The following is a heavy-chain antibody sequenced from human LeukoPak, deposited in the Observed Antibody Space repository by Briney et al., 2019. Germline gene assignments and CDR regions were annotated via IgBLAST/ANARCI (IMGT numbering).Heavy chain of an antibody. D-gene: IGHD3-10*01. V-gene: IGHV1-8*01. CDR2: MNPNSGNT. Sequence: ASVKVSCKASGYTFTSYDINWVRQATGQGLEWMGWMNPNSGNTGYAQKFQGRVTMTRNTSISTAYMEQSSLRSEDTAVYYSARGRIAMVRGVIIFHWFDPWGQGTLVTVSS. CDR1: GYTFTSYD. CDR3: ARGRIAMVRGVIIFHWFDP. J-gene: IGHJ5*02.